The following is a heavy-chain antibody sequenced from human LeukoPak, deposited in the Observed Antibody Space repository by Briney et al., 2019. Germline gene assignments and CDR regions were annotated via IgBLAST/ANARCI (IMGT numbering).Heavy chain of an antibody. J-gene: IGHJ6*02. CDR1: GFTFSSYT. D-gene: IGHD3-3*01. CDR3: ARDGVALYYYYGMDV. Sequence: GGSLRLSCAASGFTFSSYTMNWVRQAPGKGLEWVSSISSSSTYIFYADSVKGRFTISRDNSKNTLYLQMNSLRAEDTAVYYCARDGVALYYYYGMDVWGQGTTVIVSS. CDR2: ISSSSTYI. V-gene: IGHV3-21*04.